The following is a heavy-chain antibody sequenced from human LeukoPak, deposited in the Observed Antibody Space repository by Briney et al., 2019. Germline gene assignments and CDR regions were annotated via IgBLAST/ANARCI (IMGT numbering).Heavy chain of an antibody. J-gene: IGHJ3*02. V-gene: IGHV3-30*18. D-gene: IGHD4-23*01. CDR1: GFTFSSYG. CDR3: AKSTSTVVTPSRINDAFDI. Sequence: QPGGSLRLSCAASGFTFSSYGMHWVRQAPGKGLEWVSVISYDGGNKYYADSVKGRFTISRDNSKNKLYLQMNSLRAEDTAVYYCAKSTSTVVTPSRINDAFDIWGQGTMVTVSS. CDR2: ISYDGGNK.